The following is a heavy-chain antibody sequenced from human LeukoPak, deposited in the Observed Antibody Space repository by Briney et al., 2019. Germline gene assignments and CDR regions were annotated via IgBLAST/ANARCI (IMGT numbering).Heavy chain of an antibody. D-gene: IGHD1-7*01. V-gene: IGHV4-59*01. CDR1: GGSISSYY. CDR2: IYSSGST. Sequence: SETLSLTCTVSGGSISSYYWSWIRQPPGKGLGWIGYIYSSGSTNYNPSLKSRVTISVDTSKNQFSLKLSSVTAADTAVYYCARTGITGTTPDYWGQGTLVTVSS. CDR3: ARTGITGTTPDY. J-gene: IGHJ4*02.